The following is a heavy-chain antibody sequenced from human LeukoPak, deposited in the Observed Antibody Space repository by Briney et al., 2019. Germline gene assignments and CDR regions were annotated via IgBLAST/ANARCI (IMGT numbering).Heavy chain of an antibody. Sequence: GGSLRLSCAASGFTFSSYAMSWVRQAPGKGLEWVSAISGSGGSTYYADSVKGRFTISRDNAKNSLYLQMNSLRAEDTAMYYCARDGWFGDYNWFDPWGQGTLVTVSS. CDR3: ARDGWFGDYNWFDP. CDR1: GFTFSSYA. V-gene: IGHV3-23*01. CDR2: ISGSGGST. D-gene: IGHD3-10*01. J-gene: IGHJ5*02.